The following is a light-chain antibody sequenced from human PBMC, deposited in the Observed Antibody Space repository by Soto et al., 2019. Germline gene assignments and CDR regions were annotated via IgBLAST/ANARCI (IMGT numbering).Light chain of an antibody. J-gene: IGLJ2*01. V-gene: IGLV1-40*01. Sequence: QSVLTQPPSVSGAPGQRVTISCTGSSSNIGAGYDVHWYQQLPGTAPKLLIYGNSNRPSGVPDRFSGSKSGTSAFLAITGLQAEDEADYYCQSYDSSLSGLFGGGTQLTVL. CDR3: QSYDSSLSGL. CDR2: GNS. CDR1: SSNIGAGYD.